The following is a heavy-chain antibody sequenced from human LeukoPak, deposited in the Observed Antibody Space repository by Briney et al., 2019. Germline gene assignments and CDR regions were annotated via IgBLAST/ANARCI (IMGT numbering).Heavy chain of an antibody. CDR3: AKDRGIFAVGYFDY. J-gene: IGHJ4*02. V-gene: IGHV3-23*01. CDR1: GFTLSSYA. CDR2: ISGSGETT. Sequence: GGSLRLSCAASGFTLSSYAMSWVRQAPGKGLEWVSAISGSGETTYYADSVKGRFTISRDNSKNTLYLQMNSLRAEDTAVYYCAKDRGIFAVGYFDYWGQGTLVTVSS. D-gene: IGHD3-3*01.